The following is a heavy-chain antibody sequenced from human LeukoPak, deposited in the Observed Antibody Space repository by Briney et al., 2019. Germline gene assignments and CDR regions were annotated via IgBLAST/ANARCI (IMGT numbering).Heavy chain of an antibody. Sequence: GGSLRLSCAASGFTFDDYAMHWVRQAPGKGLEWVSAISGSGGSTYYADSVKGRFTISRDNSKNTLYLQMNSLRAEDTAVYYCARGGGGYDFDYWGQGTLVTVSS. CDR1: GFTFDDYA. CDR3: ARGGGGYDFDY. J-gene: IGHJ4*02. D-gene: IGHD5-12*01. CDR2: ISGSGGST. V-gene: IGHV3-23*01.